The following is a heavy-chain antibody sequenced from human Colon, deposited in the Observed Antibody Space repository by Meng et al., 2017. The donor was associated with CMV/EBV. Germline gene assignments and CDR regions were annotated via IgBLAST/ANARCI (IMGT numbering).Heavy chain of an antibody. Sequence: GGSLRLSCAASGFTFSSYAMSWVRQAPGKGLEWVSVIYSGGSSTYYADSVKGRFTISRDNAKNSLYLQMNSLRAEDTAVYYCARVTVVPAAYDAFDIWGQGTMVTVSS. J-gene: IGHJ3*02. CDR3: ARVTVVPAAYDAFDI. D-gene: IGHD2-2*01. CDR1: GFTFSSYA. CDR2: IYSGGSST. V-gene: IGHV3-23*03.